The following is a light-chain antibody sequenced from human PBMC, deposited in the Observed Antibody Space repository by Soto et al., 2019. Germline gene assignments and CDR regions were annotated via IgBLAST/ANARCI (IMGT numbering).Light chain of an antibody. J-gene: IGKJ1*01. CDR2: AAS. Sequence: DIQMTKSQSSLSASVGDRVSITCRAGQSINRFLNWYHQKPWKPPKLLIYAASSLLSGVPSRFSGSGSGTDFTLTISSLQPEDFATYYCQQSYSSPQTFGQGTRVEIK. CDR1: QSINRF. CDR3: QQSYSSPQT. V-gene: IGKV1-39*01.